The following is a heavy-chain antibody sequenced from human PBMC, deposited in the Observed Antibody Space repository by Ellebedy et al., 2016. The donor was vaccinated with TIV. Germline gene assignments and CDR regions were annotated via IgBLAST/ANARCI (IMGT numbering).Heavy chain of an antibody. V-gene: IGHV1-58*01. CDR3: AAGELLGVFLGY. CDR1: GFTFTSSA. J-gene: IGHJ4*02. CDR2: IVVGSGNT. D-gene: IGHD1-26*01. Sequence: SVKVSXKASGFTFTSSAVQWVRQARGQRLEWIGWIVVGSGNTNYAQKFQERVTITRDMSTSTAYMELSSLRSEDTAVYYCAAGELLGVFLGYWGQGTLVTVSS.